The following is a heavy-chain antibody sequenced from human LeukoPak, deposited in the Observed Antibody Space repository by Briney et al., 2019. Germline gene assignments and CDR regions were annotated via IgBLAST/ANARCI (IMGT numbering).Heavy chain of an antibody. V-gene: IGHV3-11*01. Sequence: GGSLRLSCAASGFTFSDYYMTWLRQAPGRGLEWLSYISNSGDTVFYADSVKGRFTVSRDNAKRSLYLQIESLRDDDTAVYHCALGTINKDFYFGMDVWGQGTTVTVSS. J-gene: IGHJ6*02. D-gene: IGHD2-8*01. CDR3: ALGTINKDFYFGMDV. CDR1: GFTFSDYY. CDR2: ISNSGDTV.